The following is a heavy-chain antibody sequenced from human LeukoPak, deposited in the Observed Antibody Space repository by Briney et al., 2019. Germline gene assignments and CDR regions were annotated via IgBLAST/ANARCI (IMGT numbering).Heavy chain of an antibody. J-gene: IGHJ1*01. CDR2: IKQDGSEK. D-gene: IGHD3-22*01. CDR1: GFTFSSYW. Sequence: QSGGSLRLSCAASGFTFSSYWMSWVRQAPGKGLEWVANIKQDGSEKYYVDSVKGRFTISRDNAKNSLYLQMNSLRAEDTAVYYCARGLNYYYDSSGYPPPEYFQHWGQGTLVTVSS. CDR3: ARGLNYYYDSSGYPPPEYFQH. V-gene: IGHV3-7*01.